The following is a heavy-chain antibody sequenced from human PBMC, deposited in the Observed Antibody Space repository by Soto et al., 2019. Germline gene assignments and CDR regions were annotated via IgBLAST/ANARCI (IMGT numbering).Heavy chain of an antibody. V-gene: IGHV1-18*01. Sequence: GASVKVSCKASGYTFTSYGISWVRQAPGQGLEWMGWISAYNGNTNYAQKLQGRVTMTTDTSTSTAYMELRSLRSDDTAVYYCARGIAAAGRAPYKNYYYYYMDVWGKGTTVTVS. CDR1: GYTFTSYG. J-gene: IGHJ6*03. D-gene: IGHD6-13*01. CDR2: ISAYNGNT. CDR3: ARGIAAAGRAPYKNYYYYYMDV.